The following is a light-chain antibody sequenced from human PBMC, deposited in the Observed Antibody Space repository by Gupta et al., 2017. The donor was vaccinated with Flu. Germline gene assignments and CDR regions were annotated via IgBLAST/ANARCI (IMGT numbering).Light chain of an antibody. CDR2: KDT. V-gene: IGLV3-25*03. CDR1: ALPNQY. J-gene: IGLJ1*01. Sequence: GDALPNQYVYWFQQRPGQAPTLLIYKDTERPSGTPERFSGSSSGTTVTLTISGVQAEDEADYYCQSADSSSSYYVFGTGTKVTVL. CDR3: QSADSSSSYYV.